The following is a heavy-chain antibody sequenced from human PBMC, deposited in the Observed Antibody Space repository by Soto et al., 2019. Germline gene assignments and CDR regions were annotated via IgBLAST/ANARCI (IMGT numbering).Heavy chain of an antibody. CDR1: GGSISSYY. D-gene: IGHD6-19*01. V-gene: IGHV4-59*01. J-gene: IGHJ5*02. CDR2: IYYSGST. CDR3: ARVAVAGYNWFDP. Sequence: SETLSLTCTASGGSISSYYWSWIRQPPGKGLEWIGSIYYSGSTNYNPSLKSRVTISVDTSKNQFSLKLSSVTAADTAVYYCARVAVAGYNWFDPWGQGTLVTVSS.